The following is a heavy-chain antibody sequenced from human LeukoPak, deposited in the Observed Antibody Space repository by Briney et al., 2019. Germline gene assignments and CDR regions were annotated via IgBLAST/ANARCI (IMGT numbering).Heavy chain of an antibody. CDR3: ARGEVYSYGCDY. CDR1: GFTFSTSA. J-gene: IGHJ4*02. Sequence: GGSLRLSCAASGFTFSTSAMSWVRQAPGKGLEWVSGISGSGDSTYYVDSVKGRFTISRDNAKNSLYLQMNSLRAEDTAVYYCARGEVYSYGCDYWGQGTLVTVSS. V-gene: IGHV3-23*01. CDR2: ISGSGDST. D-gene: IGHD5-18*01.